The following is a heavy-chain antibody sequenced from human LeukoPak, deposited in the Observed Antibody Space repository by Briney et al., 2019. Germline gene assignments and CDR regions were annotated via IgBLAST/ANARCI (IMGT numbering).Heavy chain of an antibody. CDR2: ISGSGGST. D-gene: IGHD3-9*01. CDR3: AKAEDPLRYFDWLHHDY. J-gene: IGHJ4*02. V-gene: IGHV3-23*01. CDR1: GFTFSSYG. Sequence: GGSLRLSCAASGFTFSSYGMSWVRQAPGKGLEWVSAISGSGGSTYYADSVKGRFTISGDNSKNTLYLQMNSLRAEDTAVYYCAKAEDPLRYFDWLHHDYWGQGTLVTVSS.